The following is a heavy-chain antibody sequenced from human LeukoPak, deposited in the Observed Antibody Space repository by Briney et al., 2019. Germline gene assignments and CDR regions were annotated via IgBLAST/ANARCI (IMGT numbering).Heavy chain of an antibody. CDR3: ARDPVTVTLSFLSRLGGMDV. Sequence: ASVKVSCKASGYTFTSYYMHWVRQAPGQGLEWMGITNPSGGSTNYAQKFQGRVTMTRDTSTSTVYMELSSLRSEDTAVYYCARDPVTVTLSFLSRLGGMDVWGQGTTVTVSS. V-gene: IGHV1-46*01. CDR2: TNPSGGST. D-gene: IGHD4-17*01. CDR1: GYTFTSYY. J-gene: IGHJ6*02.